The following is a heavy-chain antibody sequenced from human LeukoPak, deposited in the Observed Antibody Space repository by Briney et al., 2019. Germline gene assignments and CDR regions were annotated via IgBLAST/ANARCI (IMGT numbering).Heavy chain of an antibody. CDR3: ARVYRGGRHYYFDQ. D-gene: IGHD2-15*01. V-gene: IGHV3-30-3*01. J-gene: IGHJ4*02. CDR2: ISYDGNNK. CDR1: GFTLNSYA. Sequence: GGSLRLSCAASGFTLNSYALHWVRQAPGKGLEWVAVISYDGNNKNYADSVKGRFTISRDDSKNTLYLQMNSLRVEDTAVYYCARVYRGGRHYYFDQWGQGTLVTVSS.